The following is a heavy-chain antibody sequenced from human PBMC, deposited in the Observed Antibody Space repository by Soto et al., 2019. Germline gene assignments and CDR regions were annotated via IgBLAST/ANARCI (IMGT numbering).Heavy chain of an antibody. Sequence: SETLSLTCTVSGGSISSGGYYWSWIRQHPGKGLEWIGYIYYSGSTYYKPSLKSRVTISVDTSKNQFSLKLSSVTAADTAVYYCARVRYSSSWYYFDYWGQGTLVTVSS. CDR1: GGSISSGGYY. D-gene: IGHD6-13*01. CDR2: IYYSGST. J-gene: IGHJ4*02. V-gene: IGHV4-31*03. CDR3: ARVRYSSSWYYFDY.